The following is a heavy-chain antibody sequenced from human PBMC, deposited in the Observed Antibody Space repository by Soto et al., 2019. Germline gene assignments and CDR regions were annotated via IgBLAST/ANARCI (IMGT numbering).Heavy chain of an antibody. D-gene: IGHD4-4*01. CDR2: ISGSGNYT. J-gene: IGHJ4*02. Sequence: LRLSCAASGFTFSTYSMNWVRQAPGKGLEWVSSISGSGNYTHYADFLRGRFTISRDNAKTSLYLQMNSLRAEDTAVYYCAREGINNYNEYYFDSWGQGTVVTV. V-gene: IGHV3-21*01. CDR3: AREGINNYNEYYFDS. CDR1: GFTFSTYS.